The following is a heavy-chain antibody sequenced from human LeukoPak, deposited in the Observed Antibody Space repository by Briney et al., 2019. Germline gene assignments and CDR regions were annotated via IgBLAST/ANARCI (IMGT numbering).Heavy chain of an antibody. V-gene: IGHV4-38-2*02. D-gene: IGHD5-12*01. CDR1: GSSISSNVY. CDR2: IYHSGTT. J-gene: IGHJ4*02. CDR3: ARHSGQRRGYSGYDPKYYFDY. Sequence: PSETLSLTCTVSGSSISSNVYWGWIRQPPGKGLEWIGSIYHSGTTYDNPSLKSRVTISVDTSKNHFSLKLSSVTAADTAVYYCARHSGQRRGYSGYDPKYYFDYWGQGTLVTVSS.